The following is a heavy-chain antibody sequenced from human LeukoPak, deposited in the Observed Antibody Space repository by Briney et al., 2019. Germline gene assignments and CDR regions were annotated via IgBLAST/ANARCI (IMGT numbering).Heavy chain of an antibody. Sequence: SETLSLTCTVSGGSISSYYWSWIRQPAGKGLEWIGRIYTSGSTNYNPSLKSRVTISVDTSKNQFSLKLSSVTAADTAVYYCAREGRDGCNGDFDYWGQGTLVTVSS. D-gene: IGHD5-24*01. V-gene: IGHV4-4*07. CDR3: AREGRDGCNGDFDY. CDR2: IYTSGST. J-gene: IGHJ4*02. CDR1: GGSISSYY.